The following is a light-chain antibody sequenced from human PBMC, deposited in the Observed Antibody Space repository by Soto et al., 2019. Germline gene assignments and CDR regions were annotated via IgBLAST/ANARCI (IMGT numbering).Light chain of an antibody. CDR3: QQYGRSPPIT. J-gene: IGKJ5*01. CDR2: GAS. Sequence: EIMLTQSPGTLSLSPGERATLSCRASQSVSGSSLAWYQQKPGQAPRLLIYGASNRATGIPDRFSGSGSGTDFTLTISRLEPEDFAVFYCQQYGRSPPITFGQGTRLE. V-gene: IGKV3-20*01. CDR1: QSVSGSS.